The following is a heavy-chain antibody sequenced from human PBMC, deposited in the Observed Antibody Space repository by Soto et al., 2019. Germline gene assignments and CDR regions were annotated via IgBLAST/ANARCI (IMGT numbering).Heavy chain of an antibody. J-gene: IGHJ5*02. V-gene: IGHV4-39*01. D-gene: IGHD1-26*01. CDR2: IYYSGST. CDR3: ATQEVGGSYVYTFDP. Sequence: QLHLRESGPGLVKPSETLSLTCTVSGGSITTSSYYWGWIRQPPGKGLEWIGSIYYSGSTYYNPSLKSRVTISVDPSKNQSSRKLSSVTGADTAVYYCATQEVGGSYVYTFDPWGQGTLVTFSS. CDR1: GGSITTSSYY.